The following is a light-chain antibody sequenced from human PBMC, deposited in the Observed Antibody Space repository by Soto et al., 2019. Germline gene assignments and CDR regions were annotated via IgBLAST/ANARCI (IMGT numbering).Light chain of an antibody. CDR1: QSVSSSY. J-gene: IGKJ4*01. Sequence: EIVLTQSPGTLSLSPGERATLSCRASQSVSSSYLAWYQQKPGQAPRLLIYGVSRRATVIPDRFSGSGSGTDFTLTISRLEPEYVAVYYCQQYGSSRTFGGGTKVEIK. CDR3: QQYGSSRT. CDR2: GVS. V-gene: IGKV3-20*01.